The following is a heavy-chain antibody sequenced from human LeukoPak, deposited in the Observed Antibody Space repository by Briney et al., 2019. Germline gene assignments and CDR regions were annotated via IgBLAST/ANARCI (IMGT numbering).Heavy chain of an antibody. D-gene: IGHD3-9*01. Sequence: PGGSLRLSCAASGFSFSNYGLHWVRQAPDKGLEWVAFIRYDGSHKYYADSVKGRFTISRDNAKNKLYLQMNSLRAEDTAVYYCARDGHYDILTGYFQDWGQGTLVTVSS. J-gene: IGHJ1*01. CDR2: IRYDGSHK. CDR1: GFSFSNYG. V-gene: IGHV3-30*02. CDR3: ARDGHYDILTGYFQD.